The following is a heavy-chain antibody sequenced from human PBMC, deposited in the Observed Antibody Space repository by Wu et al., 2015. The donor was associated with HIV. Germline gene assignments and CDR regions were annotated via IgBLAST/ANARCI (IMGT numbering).Heavy chain of an antibody. D-gene: IGHD1-1*01. J-gene: IGHJ4*02. CDR2: MNPNSGNT. V-gene: IGHV1-8*01. CDR3: ARDGGSDWNDSGSDL. Sequence: QVQLVQSETEMKKPGASLKVSCKASGYTFSAYDINWVRQAPGQGLEWVGWMNPNSGNTGYPQKFQGRVTMTRDTSISTAYMELSSLKSEDTAIYYCARDGGSDWNDSGSDLWGQGTLVIVS. CDR1: GYTFSAYD.